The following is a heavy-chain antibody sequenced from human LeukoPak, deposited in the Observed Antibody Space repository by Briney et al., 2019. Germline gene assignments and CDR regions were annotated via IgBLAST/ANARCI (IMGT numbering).Heavy chain of an antibody. CDR2: FDPEDGEK. CDR1: SYPLTNFG. CDR3: ATDPVGYCSANGCYSVDY. V-gene: IGHV1-24*01. Sequence: GASVKVSCKASSYPLTNFGLSWVRQAPGKGLEWMGGFDPEDGEKVYAQKFQGRLTMTEDTSTDTAYMELSSLRSDDTAVYYCATDPVGYCSANGCYSVDYWGQGTLVTVSS. D-gene: IGHD2-15*01. J-gene: IGHJ4*02.